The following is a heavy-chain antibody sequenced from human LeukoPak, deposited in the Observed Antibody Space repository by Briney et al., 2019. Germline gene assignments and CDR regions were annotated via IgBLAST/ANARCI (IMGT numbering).Heavy chain of an antibody. J-gene: IGHJ3*02. Sequence: PGGSLRLSCAASGFTLSSYWMSWVRQAPGKGLEWVANIRQDGSEKHCVDSVKGRFTISRDNAKNSLYLQMNSLRAEDTAVYYCASGRGYSYGDDAFDIWGQGTMVTVSS. CDR1: GFTLSSYW. CDR3: ASGRGYSYGDDAFDI. D-gene: IGHD5-18*01. V-gene: IGHV3-7*01. CDR2: IRQDGSEK.